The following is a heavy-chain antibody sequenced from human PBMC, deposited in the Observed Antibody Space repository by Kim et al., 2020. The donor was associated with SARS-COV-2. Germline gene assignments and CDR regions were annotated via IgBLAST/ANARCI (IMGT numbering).Heavy chain of an antibody. D-gene: IGHD2-2*01. Sequence: SETLSLTCTVSGGSISSSSYYWGWIRQPPGKGLEWIGSIYYSGSTYYNPSLKSRVTISVYTSKNQFSLKLSSVTAADTAVYYCARDIRGALRGIVVVPAATFDPWGQGTLVTVSS. V-gene: IGHV4-39*02. J-gene: IGHJ5*02. CDR2: IYYSGST. CDR1: GGSISSSSYY. CDR3: ARDIRGALRGIVVVPAATFDP.